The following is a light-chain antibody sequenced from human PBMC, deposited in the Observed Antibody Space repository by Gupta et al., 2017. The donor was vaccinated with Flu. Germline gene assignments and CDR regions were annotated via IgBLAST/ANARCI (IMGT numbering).Light chain of an antibody. CDR1: SGDVGAYNY. V-gene: IGLV2-8*01. CDR3: SSYAGGSNFV. CDR2: EVD. J-gene: IGLJ1*01. Sequence: QSALTQPPSASGSHGQSVTVSCTGTSGDVGAYNYVSWYQQYPGKAPKLILYEVDKRPAGVPDRFSGSKSGNTASLAVSGLQAEEEADYYCSSYAGGSNFVFGTGTRVSVL.